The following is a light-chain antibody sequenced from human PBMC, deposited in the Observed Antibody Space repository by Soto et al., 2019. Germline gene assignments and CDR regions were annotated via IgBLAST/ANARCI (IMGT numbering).Light chain of an antibody. CDR1: HNIERW. J-gene: IGKJ1*01. V-gene: IGKV1-5*01. CDR2: DAS. CDR3: QQFHSYPWT. Sequence: IQMTQSPSTLSASVGDRVTITCRASHNIERWMAWYQQKPGKAPSLLIFDASTLHSGVPSRFSGSGSGTDFTLTISSLQPDDFATYYCQQFHSYPWTFGQGTKVEIK.